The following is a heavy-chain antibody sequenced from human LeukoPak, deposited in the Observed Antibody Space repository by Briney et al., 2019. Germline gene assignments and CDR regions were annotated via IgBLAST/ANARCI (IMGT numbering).Heavy chain of an antibody. CDR1: GGSISSGSYY. D-gene: IGHD3-10*01. J-gene: IGHJ5*02. Sequence: PSETLSLTCTVSGGSISSGSYYWSWIRQPAGKGLEWIGRIYTSGSTNYNPSLKSRVTISVDTSKNQFSLNMSSVTAADTAVYYCARKTIWFGDRWFDPWGQGTLVTVSS. V-gene: IGHV4-61*02. CDR3: ARKTIWFGDRWFDP. CDR2: IYTSGST.